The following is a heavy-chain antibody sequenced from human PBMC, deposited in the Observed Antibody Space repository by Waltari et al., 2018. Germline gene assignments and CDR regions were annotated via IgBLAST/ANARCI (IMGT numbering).Heavy chain of an antibody. D-gene: IGHD3-3*01. CDR1: GFTFSSYW. Sequence: EVQLEESGGGLVQPGGSLRLSCAASGFTFSSYWMTWVRQAPGKGLGWVANIKQDGSETYDADSLKGRFTISRDNAKNSLYLQMNSLRAEDTALYYCARDHVFRGDFWSGYYDSWGQGTLVTVSS. V-gene: IGHV3-7*01. CDR2: IKQDGSET. CDR3: ARDHVFRGDFWSGYYDS. J-gene: IGHJ4*02.